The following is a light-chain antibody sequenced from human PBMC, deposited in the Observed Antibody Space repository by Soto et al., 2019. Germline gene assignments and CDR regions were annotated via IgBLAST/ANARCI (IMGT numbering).Light chain of an antibody. J-gene: IGKJ5*01. V-gene: IGKV1D-13*01. CDR3: QRFHDYPWIT. CDR2: DAS. Sequence: AIQLTQSPSSLSASVGDRVTITCRASQGISSALAWYQQKPGKAPELLIYDASDLGSGAPSRFSGSGSGTEFTLTIRSLQPQDSAPYFSQRFHDYPWITVGQETRLEI. CDR1: QGISSA.